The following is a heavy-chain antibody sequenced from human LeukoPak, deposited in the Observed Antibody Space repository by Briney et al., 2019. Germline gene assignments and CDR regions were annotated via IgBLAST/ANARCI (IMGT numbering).Heavy chain of an antibody. CDR1: GYSFTTYW. J-gene: IGHJ4*02. D-gene: IGHD2-2*01. Sequence: GASLKISCRGSGYSFTTYWIGWVRQMPGKGLEWMGIIYPGDSDTRYSPSFQGQVTMSADKSINTAYLQWSSLKASDTAIYYCARRQGCSSTSCPPDSWGQGTLVTVSS. V-gene: IGHV5-51*01. CDR2: IYPGDSDT. CDR3: ARRQGCSSTSCPPDS.